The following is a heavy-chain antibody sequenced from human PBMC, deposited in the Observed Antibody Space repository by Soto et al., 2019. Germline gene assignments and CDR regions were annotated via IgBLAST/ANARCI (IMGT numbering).Heavy chain of an antibody. J-gene: IGHJ4*02. D-gene: IGHD3-10*01. CDR2: IYWDNDK. CDR1: GFSLSNTGMG. Sequence: QITLKESGPTLVKPTQTLTLTCTFSGFSLSNTGMGVGWIRQPPGKALEWLTLIYWDNDKHYSPSLKSRLTITKDTSKNQVVLKMTNMDPVDTATYYCARRMVRGVYYCDYWGQGTLVTVSS. V-gene: IGHV2-5*02. CDR3: ARRMVRGVYYCDY.